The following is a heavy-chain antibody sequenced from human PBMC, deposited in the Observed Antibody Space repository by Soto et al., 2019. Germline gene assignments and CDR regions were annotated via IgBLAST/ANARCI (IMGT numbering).Heavy chain of an antibody. CDR3: AKFQYSNTLSCAFDI. Sequence: PGESLKISCKVSGYSFTNYWIAWVRQVPGKGLEWMGIIYPGDSDTRYSSSFQGQVTISVDKSINTAYLQWNSLKASDTAMYYCAKFQYSNTLSCAFDIWGQGTTVTVSS. CDR2: IYPGDSDT. J-gene: IGHJ3*02. D-gene: IGHD6-6*01. CDR1: GYSFTNYW. V-gene: IGHV5-51*01.